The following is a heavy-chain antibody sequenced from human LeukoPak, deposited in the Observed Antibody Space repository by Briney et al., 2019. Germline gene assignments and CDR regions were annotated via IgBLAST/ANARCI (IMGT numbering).Heavy chain of an antibody. V-gene: IGHV1-3*01. D-gene: IGHD3-10*01. J-gene: IGHJ4*02. CDR3: AREDTMVRGVPLGYFDY. CDR1: GYTFTSYA. Sequence: ASVKVSCKASGYTFTSYAMHWVRQAPGQRLEWIGWINAGNGNTKYTQKFQGRVTLTRDTSASTAYMELSSLRSEDTAVYYCAREDTMVRGVPLGYFDYWGQGTLVTVSS. CDR2: INAGNGNT.